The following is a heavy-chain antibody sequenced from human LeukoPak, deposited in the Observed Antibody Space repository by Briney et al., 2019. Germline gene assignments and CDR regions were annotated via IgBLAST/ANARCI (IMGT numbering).Heavy chain of an antibody. CDR1: GYRFTTYA. Sequence: ASVKVSCKASGYRFTTYAINWVRQAPGQGLEWMGWMNPNSGNTGYAQKFQGRVTMTRNTSISTAYMELSSLRSEDTAVYYCARGRSRYYYDSSGYLDYGMDVWGQGTTVTVSS. D-gene: IGHD3-22*01. CDR3: ARGRSRYYYDSSGYLDYGMDV. J-gene: IGHJ6*02. V-gene: IGHV1-8*02. CDR2: MNPNSGNT.